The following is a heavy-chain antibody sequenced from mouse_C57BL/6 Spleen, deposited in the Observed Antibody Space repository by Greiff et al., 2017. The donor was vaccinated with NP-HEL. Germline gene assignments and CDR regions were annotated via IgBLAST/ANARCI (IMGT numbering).Heavy chain of an antibody. CDR3: ARHEGAYYSNYPWFAY. CDR1: GYTFTEYT. D-gene: IGHD2-5*01. J-gene: IGHJ3*01. Sequence: VQLQESGAELVKPGASVKLSCKASGYTFTEYTIHWVKQRSGQGLEWIGWFYPGSGSIKYNEKFKDKATLTADKSSSTVYMELSRLTSEDSAVYFCARHEGAYYSNYPWFAYWGQGTLVTVSA. CDR2: FYPGSGSI. V-gene: IGHV1-62-2*01.